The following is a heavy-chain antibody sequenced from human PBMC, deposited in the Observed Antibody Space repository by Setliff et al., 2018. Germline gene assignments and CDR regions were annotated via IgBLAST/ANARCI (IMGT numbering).Heavy chain of an antibody. J-gene: IGHJ6*03. D-gene: IGHD1-1*01. CDR3: GSRQFPGGGNYYYFMDV. CDR1: GGTFRDFA. Sequence: SVKVSCKASGGTFRDFAISWVRQAPGQGLEWMGGIMPIFGTPDYAQKFQGRVTISADETTTTAYLELSSLTSEDTAVYYCGSRQFPGGGNYYYFMDVWGKGTTVTVSS. CDR2: IMPIFGTP. V-gene: IGHV1-69*13.